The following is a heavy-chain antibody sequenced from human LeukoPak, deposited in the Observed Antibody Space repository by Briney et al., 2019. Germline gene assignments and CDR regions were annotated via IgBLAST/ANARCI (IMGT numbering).Heavy chain of an antibody. D-gene: IGHD3-9*01. CDR3: ARHKGAATGYSDY. J-gene: IGHJ4*02. CDR1: GGSISSYY. Sequence: SETLSLTCTVSGGSISSYYWSWIRQPPGKGLEWIGYIYYSGSTNYNPSLKSRVTISVDTSKNQFSLRLSSVTAADTALYYCARHKGAATGYSDYWGQGTLVTVSS. V-gene: IGHV4-59*08. CDR2: IYYSGST.